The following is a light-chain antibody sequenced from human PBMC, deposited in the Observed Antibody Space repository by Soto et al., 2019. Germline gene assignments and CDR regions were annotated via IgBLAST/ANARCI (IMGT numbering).Light chain of an antibody. V-gene: IGKV3-11*01. CDR3: QQRYYWYT. J-gene: IGKJ2*01. CDR1: QSVRIY. Sequence: EIVLTQSPATLSLSPGERATLSCRASQSVRIYLAWYQQKPGQAPRLLIYDTSNRATGIPARFSGSGSGTDFTLPISSLEPEDFAVYYCQQRYYWYTFGQGTKLEI. CDR2: DTS.